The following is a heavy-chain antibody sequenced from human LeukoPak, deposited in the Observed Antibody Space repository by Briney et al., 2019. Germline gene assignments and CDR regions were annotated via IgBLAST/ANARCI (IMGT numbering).Heavy chain of an antibody. CDR1: GGSFSGYY. CDR3: ASGNYDILTGIAN. D-gene: IGHD3-9*01. V-gene: IGHV4-34*01. Sequence: PSETLSLTCAVYGGSFSGYYWNWVRQPPGKGLEWIGEINHSGSTNYNPSLKSRVTMSVDTSKNQFSLKLSSVTAADTAVYYCASGNYDILTGIANWGQGTLVTVSS. J-gene: IGHJ4*02. CDR2: INHSGST.